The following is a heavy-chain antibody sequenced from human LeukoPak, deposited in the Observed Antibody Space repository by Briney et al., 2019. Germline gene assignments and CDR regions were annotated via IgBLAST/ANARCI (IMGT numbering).Heavy chain of an antibody. V-gene: IGHV3-7*01. CDR3: ARDFYCSGGICSFGLDV. D-gene: IGHD2-15*01. CDR1: GFSFSAYW. J-gene: IGHJ6*02. Sequence: GGSLRLSCAASGFSFSAYWMTWVRQAPGTGLEWVANINPAGSETYYVDPVKGRFTISRDNAKNSLYLQMNSLRAEDTAMYYCARDFYCSGGICSFGLDVWGQGTTVTVSS. CDR2: INPAGSET.